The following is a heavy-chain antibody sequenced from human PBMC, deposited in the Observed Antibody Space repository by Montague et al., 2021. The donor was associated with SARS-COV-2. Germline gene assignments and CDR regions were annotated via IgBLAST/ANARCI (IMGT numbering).Heavy chain of an antibody. CDR1: GGSISSSSYY. CDR2: IYYSGST. CDR3: ARFPTSYYYDSKAAPASPDAFDF. V-gene: IGHV4-39*01. D-gene: IGHD3-22*01. J-gene: IGHJ3*01. Sequence: SETLSLTCTVSGGSISSSSYYWGWIRQPPGKGLEWFGSIYYSGSTYYNPSLKSRVTISVDTSKNQFSLKLSSVTAADTAVYYCARFPTSYYYDSKAAPASPDAFDFWGQGTMVTVSS.